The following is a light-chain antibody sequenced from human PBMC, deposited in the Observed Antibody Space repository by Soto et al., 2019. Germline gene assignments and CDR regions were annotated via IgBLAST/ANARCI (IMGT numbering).Light chain of an antibody. CDR1: QGISNY. J-gene: IGKJ4*01. V-gene: IGKV1-27*01. CDR2: AAS. CDR3: QKYNSAPLT. Sequence: DIQMTQSPSSLSASVGDRVTITCRASQGISNYLAWYQQKPGKVPKLLIYAASTLPSGLPSRFSGSGPGTDFTLTISSQQPEVVATYCCQKYNSAPLTFGGGTKVEIK.